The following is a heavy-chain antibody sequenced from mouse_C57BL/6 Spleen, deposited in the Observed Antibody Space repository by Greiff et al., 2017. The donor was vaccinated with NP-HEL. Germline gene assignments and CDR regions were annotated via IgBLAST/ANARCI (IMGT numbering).Heavy chain of an antibody. J-gene: IGHJ1*03. CDR1: GFTFSSYA. V-gene: IGHV5-9-1*02. Sequence: EVKLVESGEGLVKPGGSLKLSCAASGFTFSSYAMSWVRQTPEKRLEWVAYISSGGDYIYYADTVKGRFTISRDNARNTLYLQMSSLKSEDTAMYYCTRDHYYGSSYGYFDVWGTGTTVTVSS. CDR3: TRDHYYGSSYGYFDV. D-gene: IGHD1-1*01. CDR2: ISSGGDYI.